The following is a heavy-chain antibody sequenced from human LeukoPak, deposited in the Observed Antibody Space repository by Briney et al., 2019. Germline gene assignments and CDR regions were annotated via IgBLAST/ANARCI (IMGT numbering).Heavy chain of an antibody. CDR2: ISGSGGST. Sequence: GGSLRLSCAASGFTFSSYAMSWVRQAPGKGLEWVSVISGSGGSTYYADSVKGRFTISRDSSKNTLFLHMNTLRAEDTAIYYCAKDRTVGASYWYFDLWGRGTLVTVSS. V-gene: IGHV3-23*01. CDR1: GFTFSSYA. J-gene: IGHJ2*01. D-gene: IGHD1-26*01. CDR3: AKDRTVGASYWYFDL.